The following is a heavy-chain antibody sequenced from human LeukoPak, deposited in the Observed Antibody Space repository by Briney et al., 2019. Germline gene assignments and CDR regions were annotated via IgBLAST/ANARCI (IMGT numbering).Heavy chain of an antibody. V-gene: IGHV1-18*01. J-gene: IGHJ2*01. CDR2: ISAYNGNT. CDR1: GYTFTSYG. CDR3: ARGPRLPLFWYFDL. D-gene: IGHD4-11*01. Sequence: GASVKVSCKASGYTFTSYGISWVRQAPGQGLEWMGWISAYNGNTNYAQKLQGRVTMTTDSSTSTAYMELRSLRSDDTAVYYCARGPRLPLFWYFDLWGRGTLVTVSS.